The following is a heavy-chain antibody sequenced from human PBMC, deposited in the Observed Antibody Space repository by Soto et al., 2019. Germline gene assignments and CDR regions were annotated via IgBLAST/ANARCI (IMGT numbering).Heavy chain of an antibody. CDR3: ARGAIVTTHFDS. CDR1: GFTFSSYS. J-gene: IGHJ4*02. CDR2: ISSSSGLI. D-gene: IGHD4-4*01. V-gene: IGHV3-48*02. Sequence: GGSLRLSCAASGFTFSSYSMNWVRQAPGKGLEWLSYISSSSGLIYYADSVEGRFTISRDNAKNSLYLQMNSLRDEDTAVYYCARGAIVTTHFDSWGQGTLVTVSS.